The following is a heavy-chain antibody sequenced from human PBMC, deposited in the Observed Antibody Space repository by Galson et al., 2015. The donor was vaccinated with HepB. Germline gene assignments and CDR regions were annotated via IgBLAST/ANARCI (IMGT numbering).Heavy chain of an antibody. CDR1: GGTFSSYA. Sequence: SVKVSCKASGGTFSSYAISWVRQAPGQGLEWMGGIIPIFGTANYAQKFQGRVTITADESTSTAYMELSSLRSEDTAVYYCARGVVPRWGSVDTAMWVDAFDIWGQGTMVTVSS. CDR2: IIPIFGTA. D-gene: IGHD5-18*01. V-gene: IGHV1-69*13. J-gene: IGHJ3*02. CDR3: ARGVVPRWGSVDTAMWVDAFDI.